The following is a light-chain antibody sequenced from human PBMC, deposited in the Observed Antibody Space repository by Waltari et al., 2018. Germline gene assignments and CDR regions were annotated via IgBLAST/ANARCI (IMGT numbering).Light chain of an antibody. Sequence: QSVLTQPPAVSAAPGQKVTISCSGSSSNPGSYEACWYQQLPGTAPKVLIYDNYRRPSGTPDRFSGSRSGSSATLAITGLQTGDEGDYYCGTWDSSLRTYVFGTGTKVTVL. CDR1: SSNPGSYE. J-gene: IGLJ1*01. CDR3: GTWDSSLRTYV. V-gene: IGLV1-51*01. CDR2: DNY.